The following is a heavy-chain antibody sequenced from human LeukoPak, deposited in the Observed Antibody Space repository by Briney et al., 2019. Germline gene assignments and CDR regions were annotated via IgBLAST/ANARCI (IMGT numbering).Heavy chain of an antibody. Sequence: GESLKISCKGSGYSFTSYWIGWVRQMPGKGLEWMGIIYPGDSDTRYSPSFQGQVTISADKSISTAYLQWSSLKASDTAMYYCARPRYYYDSSGYYYGAFDIWGQGTIVTVSS. CDR1: GYSFTSYW. CDR2: IYPGDSDT. D-gene: IGHD3-22*01. J-gene: IGHJ3*02. CDR3: ARPRYYYDSSGYYYGAFDI. V-gene: IGHV5-51*01.